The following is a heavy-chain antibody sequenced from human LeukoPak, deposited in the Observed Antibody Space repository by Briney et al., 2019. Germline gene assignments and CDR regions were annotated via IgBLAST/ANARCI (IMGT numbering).Heavy chain of an antibody. J-gene: IGHJ6*03. CDR3: ARDPDGENWSYDYYYYMDV. V-gene: IGHV3-21*01. Sequence: PGGSLRLSCAASGFTFSTYSMNWVRRAPGKGLEWVSSISSSSYIYYADSVKGRFTISRDNAKNSLYLQMNSLRAEDTAVYYCARDPDGENWSYDYYYYMDVWGKGTTVTVSS. CDR1: GFTFSTYS. D-gene: IGHD1-1*01. CDR2: ISSSSYI.